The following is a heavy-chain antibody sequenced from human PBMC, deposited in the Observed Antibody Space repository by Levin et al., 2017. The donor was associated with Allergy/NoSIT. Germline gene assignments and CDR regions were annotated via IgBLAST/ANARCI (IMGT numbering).Heavy chain of an antibody. D-gene: IGHD3-3*01. V-gene: IGHV3-74*01. J-gene: IGHJ6*02. CDR2: INSDWSST. CDR1: GFTFSSYW. Sequence: GESLKISCAASGFTFSSYWMHWVRQAPGKGLVWVSRINSDWSSTSYADSVKGRFTISRDNAKNTQYLQMNRLRAEDTAVYYCARVGYDFWRGYYYYGMDVWGQGTTVTVSS. CDR3: ARVGYDFWRGYYYYGMDV.